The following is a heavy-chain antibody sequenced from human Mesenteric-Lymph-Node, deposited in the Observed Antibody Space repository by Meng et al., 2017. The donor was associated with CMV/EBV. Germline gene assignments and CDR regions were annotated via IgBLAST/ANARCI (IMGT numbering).Heavy chain of an antibody. CDR3: VRSDCSGGTCYGRFDF. J-gene: IGHJ4*02. CDR1: GYTFTGYY. D-gene: IGHD2-15*01. CDR2: INPNSGGT. V-gene: IGHV1-2*02. Sequence: VKVSCKASGYTFTGYYMHWVRQAPGQGLEWMGWINPNSGGTNYAQKFQGRVTLTGDTSISTAYMELIRLTSDDTAVYYCVRSDCSGGTCYGRFDFWGQGTLVTVSS.